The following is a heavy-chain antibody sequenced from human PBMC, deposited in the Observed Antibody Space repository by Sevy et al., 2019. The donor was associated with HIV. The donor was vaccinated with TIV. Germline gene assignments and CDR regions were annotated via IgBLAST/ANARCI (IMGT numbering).Heavy chain of an antibody. CDR1: GFTFSSYA. Sequence: GGSLRLSCAASGFTFSSYAMSWVRQAPGKGLEWVSAISGSGGSTYYADSVKGRFTISRDNSKNTLYLQMNSLRAEDTAVYYCAKVPLHYITIFGVDTLGGDYWGQGTLVTVSS. CDR3: AKVPLHYITIFGVDTLGGDY. CDR2: ISGSGGST. J-gene: IGHJ4*02. V-gene: IGHV3-23*01. D-gene: IGHD3-3*01.